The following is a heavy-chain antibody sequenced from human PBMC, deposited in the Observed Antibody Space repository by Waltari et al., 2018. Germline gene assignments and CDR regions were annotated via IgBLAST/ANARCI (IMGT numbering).Heavy chain of an antibody. J-gene: IGHJ4*02. Sequence: EVQLVESGGGLVQPGRSLRLSCVGSGFSFADRAMHWVRQVPGKGLWWVSGINWNSGNIVYADSVKGRCTISRDNAKNSLYLQINSVRTEDTALYYCTSDAFGNSIGGVFDYWGQGTLVNVSS. D-gene: IGHD3-3*01. CDR3: TSDAFGNSIGGVFDY. CDR1: GFSFADRA. CDR2: INWNSGNI. V-gene: IGHV3-9*01.